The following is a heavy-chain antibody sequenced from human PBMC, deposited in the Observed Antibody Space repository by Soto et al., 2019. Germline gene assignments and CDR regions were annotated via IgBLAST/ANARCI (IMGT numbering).Heavy chain of an antibody. V-gene: IGHV4-34*01. CDR2: INHSGST. Sequence: SETLSLTCAVYGGSFSGYYWSWIRQPPGKGLEWIGEINHSGSTNYNPTLKSRVTISVDTSKNQFSLKLSSVTAADTAVYYCARGLRGYSGYDGRDYWGQGTLVTVSS. D-gene: IGHD5-12*01. J-gene: IGHJ4*02. CDR3: ARGLRGYSGYDGRDY. CDR1: GGSFSGYY.